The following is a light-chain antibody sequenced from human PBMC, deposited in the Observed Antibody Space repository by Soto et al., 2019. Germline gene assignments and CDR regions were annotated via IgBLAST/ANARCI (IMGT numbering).Light chain of an antibody. CDR2: GGS. CDR3: QQYGSSCT. V-gene: IGKV3-20*01. Sequence: EIVLTQSPGTLSLSPGERATLSCRASQSVSNNYLAWYQQKPGQAPMILIYGGSNSATGIPDRFSGSGSGTDFTLTIIRLEPEHYAVYYCQQYGSSCTFGQGTNVEIK. J-gene: IGKJ1*01. CDR1: QSVSNNY.